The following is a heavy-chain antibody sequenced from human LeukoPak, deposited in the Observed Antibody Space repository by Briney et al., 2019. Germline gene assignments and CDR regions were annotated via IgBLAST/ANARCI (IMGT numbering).Heavy chain of an antibody. Sequence: GASVKVSCKASGYTFTSYDINWVRQATGQRLEWMGWMNPNSGNTGYAQKFQGRVTMTRNTSISTAYMELSSLRCEDTAVYYCARGRDIVGATNFGYWGQGTLVTVSS. CDR2: MNPNSGNT. D-gene: IGHD1-26*01. V-gene: IGHV1-8*01. CDR1: GYTFTSYD. J-gene: IGHJ4*02. CDR3: ARGRDIVGATNFGY.